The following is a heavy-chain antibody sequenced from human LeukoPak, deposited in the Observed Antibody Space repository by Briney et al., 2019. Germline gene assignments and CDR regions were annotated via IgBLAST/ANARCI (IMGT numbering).Heavy chain of an antibody. CDR3: AKDPGRMNKNILATTFDY. J-gene: IGHJ4*02. V-gene: IGHV3-23*01. D-gene: IGHD5-12*01. Sequence: PGGSLRLSCAVSGFTFSNYAMSWVRQAPGKGLEWVSAISNSGGSTYYADSVKGRFTISRDNSKNTLYLQMNSLRAEDTAVYYCAKDPGRMNKNILATTFDYWGQGTLVTVSS. CDR1: GFTFSNYA. CDR2: ISNSGGST.